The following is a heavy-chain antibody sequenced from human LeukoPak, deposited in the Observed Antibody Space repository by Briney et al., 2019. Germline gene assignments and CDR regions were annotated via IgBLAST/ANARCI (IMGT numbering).Heavy chain of an antibody. Sequence: PGGSLRLSCAASGFTFSSYAMSWVRQAPGKGLEWVSAISGSGGSTYYADSVKGRFTISGDNSKNTLYLQMNSLRAEDTAVYHCANPHPAYYGGNSLTGQLDYWGQGTLVTVSS. CDR1: GFTFSSYA. CDR2: ISGSGGST. D-gene: IGHD4-23*01. J-gene: IGHJ4*02. CDR3: ANPHPAYYGGNSLTGQLDY. V-gene: IGHV3-23*01.